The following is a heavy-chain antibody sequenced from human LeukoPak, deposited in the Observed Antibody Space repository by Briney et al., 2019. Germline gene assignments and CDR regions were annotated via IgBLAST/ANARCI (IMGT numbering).Heavy chain of an antibody. CDR1: GGSISSGSYY. D-gene: IGHD2-15*01. J-gene: IGHJ3*02. CDR2: IYTSGST. CDR3: AREEPWYGGSDAFDI. Sequence: SETLSLTCTVSGGSISSGSYYWSWIRRPAGKGLEWIGRIYTSGSTNDNPSLKSRVTISVDTSKNQFSLKLSYVTAADSAEYYCAREEPWYGGSDAFDIWGQGTMVTVSS. V-gene: IGHV4-61*02.